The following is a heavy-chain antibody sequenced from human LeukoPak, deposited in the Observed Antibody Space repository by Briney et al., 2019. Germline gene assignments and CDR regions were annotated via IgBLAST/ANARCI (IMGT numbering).Heavy chain of an antibody. CDR2: IYYHGRT. Sequence: SETLSLTCIVSGGSFSYLSWIRQPPGKGLEWIGIIYYHGRTEYNPSLKSRVSISVDTSKNQVSLRLNSVTPADTAVYYCARGLAGRASGAVYFDLWGRGALVTVSS. CDR1: GGSFSY. D-gene: IGHD3-16*01. V-gene: IGHV4-59*01. CDR3: ARGLAGRASGAVYFDL. J-gene: IGHJ2*01.